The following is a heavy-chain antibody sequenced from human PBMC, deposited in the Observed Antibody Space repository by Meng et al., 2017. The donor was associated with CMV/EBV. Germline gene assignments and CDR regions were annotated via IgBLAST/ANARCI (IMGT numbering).Heavy chain of an antibody. CDR1: GGSFSGYY. Sequence: HVPLWELGAVPFDPSETRSLTCGVHGGSFSGYYWSWIRQPPGKGLEWIGEINHSGSTNYNPSLKSRVTISVDTSKNQFSLKLSSVTAADTAVYYCARGSRRLPRFNWFDPWGQGTLVTVS. CDR2: INHSGST. V-gene: IGHV4-34*01. J-gene: IGHJ5*02. D-gene: IGHD3-3*01. CDR3: ARGSRRLPRFNWFDP.